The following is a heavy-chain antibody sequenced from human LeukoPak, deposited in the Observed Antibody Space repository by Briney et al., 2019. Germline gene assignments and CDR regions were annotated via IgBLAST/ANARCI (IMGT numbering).Heavy chain of an antibody. J-gene: IGHJ4*02. V-gene: IGHV4-59*01. CDR1: GGSISSYY. Sequence: SETLSLTCTVSGGSISSYYWSWIRQPPGKGLEWIGYIYYSGSTNYNPSLKSRVTISVDTSKNQFSLKLSSVTAADTAVYYCARRGAIFGYSYGLDYWGQGTLVTVSS. D-gene: IGHD5-18*01. CDR2: IYYSGST. CDR3: ARRGAIFGYSYGLDY.